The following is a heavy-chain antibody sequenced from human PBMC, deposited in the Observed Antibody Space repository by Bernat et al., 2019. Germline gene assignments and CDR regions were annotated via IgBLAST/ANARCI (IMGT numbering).Heavy chain of an antibody. J-gene: IGHJ6*03. CDR2: IWYDGSNK. Sequence: QVQLVESGGGVVQPERSLRLSCAASGFTFSSYGMHWVRQAPGKGLEWVAVIWYDGSNKYYADSVKGRFTISRDNSKNTLYLQMNSLRAEDTAVYYCARGPLGVATIFHYYYYMDVWGKGTTVTVSS. V-gene: IGHV3-33*01. CDR1: GFTFSSYG. D-gene: IGHD5-12*01. CDR3: ARGPLGVATIFHYYYYMDV.